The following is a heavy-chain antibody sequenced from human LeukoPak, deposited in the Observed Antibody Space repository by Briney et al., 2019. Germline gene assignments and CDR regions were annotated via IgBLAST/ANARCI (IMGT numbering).Heavy chain of an antibody. CDR1: GFTFSSYA. J-gene: IGHJ3*02. V-gene: IGHV3-30*04. CDR3: ARDEQGSGWFGAFDI. Sequence: GGSLRLSCAASGFTFSSYAMHWVRQAPGKGLEWVAVISYDGSNKYYADSVKGRFTISRDNYKNTLYLQMNSLRAEDTAVYYCARDEQGSGWFGAFDIWGQGTMVTVSS. CDR2: ISYDGSNK. D-gene: IGHD6-19*01.